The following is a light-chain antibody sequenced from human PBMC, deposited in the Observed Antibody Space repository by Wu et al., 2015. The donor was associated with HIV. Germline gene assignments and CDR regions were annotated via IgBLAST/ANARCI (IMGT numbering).Light chain of an antibody. V-gene: IGKV3-20*01. Sequence: EIVLTQSPATLSLSPGERATLSCRASQSVSRFLAWYQHKPGQAPRLLIYSASSRATGIPDRFSGSGSGTDFTLTITRLEPEDSAVYYCQQYESSITFGQGTRLDIK. CDR2: SAS. CDR1: QSVSRF. J-gene: IGKJ5*01. CDR3: QQYESSIT.